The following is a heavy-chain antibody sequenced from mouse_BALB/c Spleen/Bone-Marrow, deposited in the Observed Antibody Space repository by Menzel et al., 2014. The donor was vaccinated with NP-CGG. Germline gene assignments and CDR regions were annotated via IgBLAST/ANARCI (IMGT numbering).Heavy chain of an antibody. CDR3: AREDYGSSPYYFDY. CDR1: GYTFTSYV. Sequence: EVQLHQSGPELVKPGASVKMSCKASGYTFTSYVMHWVKQKPGQGLEWIGYSNPDNDGTKYNEKFKGKATLTSDKSSSTAYMELSSLTSEDSAVYYCAREDYGSSPYYFDYWGQGTTLTVSS. CDR2: SNPDNDGT. J-gene: IGHJ2*01. D-gene: IGHD1-1*01. V-gene: IGHV1-14*01.